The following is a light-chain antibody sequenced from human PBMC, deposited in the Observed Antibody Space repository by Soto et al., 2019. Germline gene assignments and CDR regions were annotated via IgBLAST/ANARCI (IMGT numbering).Light chain of an antibody. CDR3: QQYNSYPLT. CDR2: AAS. J-gene: IGKJ4*01. V-gene: IGKV1-5*01. CDR1: ESIDNW. Sequence: DIQMTQSPSTLSASVGDTVTITCRASESIDNWLAWYQQKPGKAPKLLIFAASTLVRGVPSRFSGRGSGTEFTLTISSLQADDYATYYCQQYNSYPLTFGGGTKVDIK.